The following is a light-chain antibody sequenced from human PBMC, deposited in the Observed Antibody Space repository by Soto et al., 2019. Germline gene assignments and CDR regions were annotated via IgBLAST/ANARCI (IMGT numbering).Light chain of an antibody. V-gene: IGKV3-15*01. CDR1: QSVSSN. J-gene: IGKJ5*01. CDR2: GAS. Sequence: EIVMTQSPATLSVSTGERATLSCRASQSVSSNLAWYQQKPGQAPRLLIYGASIRATDIPARFSGSGSGTDFTLTISSLQSEDFVVYYCQQYNTWPIAFGQGTRLEI. CDR3: QQYNTWPIA.